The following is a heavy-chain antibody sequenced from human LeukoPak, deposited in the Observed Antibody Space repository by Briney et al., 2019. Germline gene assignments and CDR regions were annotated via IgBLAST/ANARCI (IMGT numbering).Heavy chain of an antibody. CDR2: ISGSGGST. D-gene: IGHD3-16*01. J-gene: IGHJ4*02. CDR3: AKDHYGSGGYDYVWGSFDY. CDR1: GFTFSSYA. Sequence: GGSLRLSCAASGFTFSSYAMSWVRQAPGKGLEWVSAISGSGGSTYYADSVKGRFTISRDNSKNTLYLRMNSLRAEDTAVYYCAKDHYGSGGYDYVWGSFDYWGQGTLVTVSS. V-gene: IGHV3-23*01.